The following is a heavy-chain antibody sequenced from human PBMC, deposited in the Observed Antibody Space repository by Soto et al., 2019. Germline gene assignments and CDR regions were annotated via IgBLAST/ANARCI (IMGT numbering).Heavy chain of an antibody. J-gene: IGHJ1*01. CDR1: GFTFSSYN. V-gene: IGHV3-21*04. CDR3: ARDRVESGYPEYFQH. Sequence: PGGSLRLSCAASGFTFSSYNMNWVRQAPGKGLEWVSSISSSSSYIYYADSVKGRFTISRDNAKNSLYLQMNSLRAEGTAVYYCARDRVESGYPEYFQHWGQGTLVTVSS. CDR2: ISSSSSYI. D-gene: IGHD3-22*01.